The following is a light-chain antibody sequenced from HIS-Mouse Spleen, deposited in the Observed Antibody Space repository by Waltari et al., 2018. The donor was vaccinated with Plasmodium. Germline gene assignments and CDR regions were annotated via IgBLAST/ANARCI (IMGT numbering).Light chain of an antibody. CDR3: AAWDDSLSGRV. CDR2: RNN. Sequence: QSVLTQPPSASGTPGQRVTISCSGSSSTTGSHYVYWYQQLPGTAPKLLIYRNNQRPSGVPDRFSGSKSGTSASLAISGLRSEDEADYYCAAWDDSLSGRVFGGGTKLTVL. CDR1: SSTTGSHY. J-gene: IGLJ3*02. V-gene: IGLV1-47*01.